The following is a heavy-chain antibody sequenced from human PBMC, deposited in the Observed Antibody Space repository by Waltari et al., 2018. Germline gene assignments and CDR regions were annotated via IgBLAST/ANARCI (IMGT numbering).Heavy chain of an antibody. CDR3: ARAWGYYGSGSYYNDY. Sequence: QVQLVQSGAEVKKPGASVKVSCKASGYTFTSYDINWVRQATGQGLEWMGWMNPNSGNTGYAQKFQGRVTMTRNTSISTAYMELSSLRAEDTAVYYCARAWGYYGSGSYYNDYWGQGTLVTVSS. D-gene: IGHD3-10*01. J-gene: IGHJ4*02. CDR1: GYTFTSYD. CDR2: MNPNSGNT. V-gene: IGHV1-8*01.